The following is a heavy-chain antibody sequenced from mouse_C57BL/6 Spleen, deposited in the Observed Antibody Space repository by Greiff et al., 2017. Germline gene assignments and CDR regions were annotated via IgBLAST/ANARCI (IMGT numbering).Heavy chain of an antibody. CDR2: IYPGSGST. D-gene: IGHD1-1*01. V-gene: IGHV1-55*01. J-gene: IGHJ2*01. CDR1: GYTFTTYW. Sequence: VQLQQPGAELVKPGASVKMSCKASGYTFTTYWITWVKQRPGQGLEWIGDIYPGSGSTNYNEKFKSKATLTVDTSSSTAYMQLSSLTSEDSAVDDCARSLYYYGSSYNYWGQGTTLTVSS. CDR3: ARSLYYYGSSYNY.